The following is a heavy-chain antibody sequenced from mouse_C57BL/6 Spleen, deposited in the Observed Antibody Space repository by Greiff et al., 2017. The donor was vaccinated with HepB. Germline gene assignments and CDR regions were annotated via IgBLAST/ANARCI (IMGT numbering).Heavy chain of an antibody. J-gene: IGHJ3*01. V-gene: IGHV1-15*01. CDR3: TRSYGNYDWFAY. D-gene: IGHD2-1*01. CDR2: IDPETGGT. Sequence: QVHVKQSGAELVRPGASVTLSCKASGYTFTDYEMHWVKQTPVHGLEWIGAIDPETGGTAYNQKFKGKAILTADKSSSTAYMELRSLTSEDSAVYYCTRSYGNYDWFAYWGQGTLVTVSA. CDR1: GYTFTDYE.